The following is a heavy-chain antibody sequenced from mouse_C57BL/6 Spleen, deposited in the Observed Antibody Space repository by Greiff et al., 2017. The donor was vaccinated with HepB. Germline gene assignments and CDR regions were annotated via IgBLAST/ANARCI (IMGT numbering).Heavy chain of an antibody. CDR2: IYPGDGDT. D-gene: IGHD1-1*01. V-gene: IGHV1-82*01. Sequence: VQLQQSGPELVKPGASVKISCKASGYAFSSSWMNWVKQRPGKGLEWIGRIYPGDGDTNYNGKFKGEATLTADKSSSTAYMQLSSLTSEDSAVYFCARTTVVAIDYWGQGTTLTVSS. CDR1: GYAFSSSW. J-gene: IGHJ2*01. CDR3: ARTTVVAIDY.